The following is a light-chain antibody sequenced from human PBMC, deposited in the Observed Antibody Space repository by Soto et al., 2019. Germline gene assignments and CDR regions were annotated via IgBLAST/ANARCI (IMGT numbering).Light chain of an antibody. J-gene: IGKJ1*01. CDR1: QSVSSD. CDR2: GAS. Sequence: EIVMTQSPATLSVSPGERATLSCRASQSVSSDVAWYQQKPGQAPRXIMYGASGRVTGIPDRFSGSGSGTDLTITISRLEPEDSEVYYCQQYGSLPRTFGQGTKVDIK. V-gene: IGKV3-20*01. CDR3: QQYGSLPRT.